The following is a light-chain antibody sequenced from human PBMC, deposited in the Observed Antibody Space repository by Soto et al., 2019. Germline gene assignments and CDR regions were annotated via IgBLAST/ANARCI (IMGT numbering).Light chain of an antibody. CDR3: QQRRSWPLT. Sequence: EIVLTQSPATLSLSPGETATLSCRASQSINNYLAWYQQKPGQAPRLLIYEATKRATDIPARFSGSGSGTDFTLTISSLEPEDFVVYYCQQRRSWPLTFGEGTKVEIK. CDR1: QSINNY. J-gene: IGKJ4*01. CDR2: EAT. V-gene: IGKV3-11*01.